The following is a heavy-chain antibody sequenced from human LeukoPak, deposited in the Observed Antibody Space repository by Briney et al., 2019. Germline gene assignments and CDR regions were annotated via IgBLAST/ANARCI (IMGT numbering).Heavy chain of an antibody. CDR2: INPSGGST. CDR1: GYTFSSYY. V-gene: IGHV1-46*01. D-gene: IGHD3-22*01. J-gene: IGHJ4*02. Sequence: ASVKVSCKASGYTFSSYYMHWVRQAPGQGLEWMAIINPSGGSTSYAQKFQGRVTMTRDTSTSTVYMELSSLRFEDTAVYYCARDPRPSYDSSGYYYYPGDYWGQGTLVTVSS. CDR3: ARDPRPSYDSSGYYYYPGDY.